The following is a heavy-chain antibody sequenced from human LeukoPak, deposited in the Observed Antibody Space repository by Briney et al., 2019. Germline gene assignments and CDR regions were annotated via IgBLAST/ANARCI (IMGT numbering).Heavy chain of an antibody. Sequence: SETLSLTCTVSGGSISSYYWSWIRQPPGKGLEWIGYIYYSGSTNYNPSLKSRVTISVDTSKNQFSLKLSSVTAADTAVYYCAREGIAVAGTVYVRSHYYGMDVWGQGTTVTVSS. CDR1: GGSISSYY. CDR3: AREGIAVAGTVYVRSHYYGMDV. D-gene: IGHD6-19*01. J-gene: IGHJ6*02. V-gene: IGHV4-59*01. CDR2: IYYSGST.